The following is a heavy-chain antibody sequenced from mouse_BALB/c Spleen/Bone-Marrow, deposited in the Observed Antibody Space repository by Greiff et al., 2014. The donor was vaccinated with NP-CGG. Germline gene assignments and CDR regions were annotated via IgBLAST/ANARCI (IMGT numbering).Heavy chain of an antibody. J-gene: IGHJ2*01. CDR3: TIGGFDY. Sequence: VQVVESGAELVKPGASVKLSCKASGYTFTSYWVHWVKLRPGQGFEWIGEINPSNGGTSYNEKFKRKATLTVDKSSSTAYMQLSSLTSEDSAVYYCTIGGFDYWGQGTTLTVSS. CDR2: INPSNGGT. CDR1: GYTFTSYW. V-gene: IGHV1S16*01.